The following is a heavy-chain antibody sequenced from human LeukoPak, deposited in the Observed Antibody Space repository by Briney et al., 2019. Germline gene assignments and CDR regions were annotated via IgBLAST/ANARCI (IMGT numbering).Heavy chain of an antibody. CDR2: IYYSGST. J-gene: IGHJ4*02. D-gene: IGHD5-24*01. CDR3: ARGARAGYNLEPFDY. V-gene: IGHV4-59*08. CDR1: GGSMSSYY. Sequence: KPSETLSLTCTVSGGSMSSYYWSWIRQPPGKGLEWIGYIYYSGSTKYNPSLKSRVTISVDTSKNQFSLKLSSATAADTAVYYCARGARAGYNLEPFDYWGQGTLVTVSS.